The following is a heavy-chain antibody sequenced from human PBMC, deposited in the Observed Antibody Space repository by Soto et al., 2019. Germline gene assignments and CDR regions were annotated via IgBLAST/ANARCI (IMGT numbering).Heavy chain of an antibody. CDR1: GGSLSTPVW. CDR2: VFHSGSA. J-gene: IGHJ4*02. V-gene: IGHV4-4*02. Sequence: QLQLQESGPGLVKPSGTLSLTCGVSGGSLSTPVWWCWVRLPPGKGLEWIGEVFHSGSANYNPSLQSRVTTSLDKSTNHFSLRLSSVTAADTAVYYCARKAWPRLDYWGQGALVTVSS. CDR3: ARKAWPRLDY.